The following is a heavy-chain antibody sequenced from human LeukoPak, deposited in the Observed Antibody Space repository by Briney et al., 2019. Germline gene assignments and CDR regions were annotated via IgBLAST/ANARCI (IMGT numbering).Heavy chain of an antibody. CDR2: INPSGSST. CDR1: GYTFTSYY. J-gene: IGHJ5*02. D-gene: IGHD6-19*01. Sequence: ASVKVSCKASGYTFTSYYMHWVRQAPGQGLEWMGIINPSGSSTNYALQFQGRVTMTRDTSTSTVYMELSSLRSEDTAVYYCARDWGIAVNWFDPWGQGTLVTVSS. V-gene: IGHV1-46*01. CDR3: ARDWGIAVNWFDP.